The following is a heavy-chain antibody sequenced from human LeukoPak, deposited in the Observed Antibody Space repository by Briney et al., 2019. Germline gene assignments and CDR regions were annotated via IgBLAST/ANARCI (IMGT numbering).Heavy chain of an antibody. CDR2: ISSSSSYI. J-gene: IGHJ6*04. CDR3: PELGITMIGGV. V-gene: IGHV3-21*01. Sequence: GGSLRLSCAASGFTRSSYSMNWVRQAPGKGLEGVSSISSSSSYIYDADSVKGRFTISRDNAKNSLDLQMNSLIAEDTSVYYCPELGITMIGGVWGKGTPVTISS. CDR1: GFTRSSYS. D-gene: IGHD3-10*02.